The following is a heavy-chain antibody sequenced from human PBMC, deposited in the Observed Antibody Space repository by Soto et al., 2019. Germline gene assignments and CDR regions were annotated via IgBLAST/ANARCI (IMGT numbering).Heavy chain of an antibody. CDR3: ARDSAPYYDILTGGNYYGMDV. CDR1: GYTFTSYG. Sequence: QVQLVQSGAEVKKPGASVKVSCKASGYTFTSYGISWVRQAPGQGLEWMGWISAYNGNTNYAQKLQGRVTMTTDTSTSTAYRELRSLRSDDTAVYYCARDSAPYYDILTGGNYYGMDVWGQGTTVTVSS. V-gene: IGHV1-18*01. CDR2: ISAYNGNT. D-gene: IGHD3-9*01. J-gene: IGHJ6*02.